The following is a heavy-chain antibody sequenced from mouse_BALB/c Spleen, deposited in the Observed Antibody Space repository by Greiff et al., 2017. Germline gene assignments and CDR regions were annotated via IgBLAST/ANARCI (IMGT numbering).Heavy chain of an antibody. D-gene: IGHD1-1*01. J-gene: IGHJ2*01. Sequence: EVQLQQSGPGLVKPSQSLSLTCTVTGYSITSDYAWNWIRQFPGNKLEWMGYISYSGSTSYNPSLKSRISITRDTSKNQFFLQLNSVTTEDTATYYCARGDSYVFDYWGQGTTLTVSS. CDR3: ARGDSYVFDY. CDR2: ISYSGST. V-gene: IGHV3-2*02. CDR1: GYSITSDYA.